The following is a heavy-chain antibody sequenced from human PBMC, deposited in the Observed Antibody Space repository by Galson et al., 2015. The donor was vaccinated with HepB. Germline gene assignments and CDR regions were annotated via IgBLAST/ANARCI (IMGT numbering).Heavy chain of an antibody. V-gene: IGHV3-74*01. CDR3: ARLIPPV. J-gene: IGHJ6*02. D-gene: IGHD2-8*01. Sequence: SLRLSCAVSGFTITSHWMYWVRQVPGKGLVWVSHVNSDGTTKTYADSVKGRFIISRDNAKNTLYLQMNNLTAEDTAVYYCARLIPPVWGQGTTVTVSS. CDR2: VNSDGTTK. CDR1: GFTITSHW.